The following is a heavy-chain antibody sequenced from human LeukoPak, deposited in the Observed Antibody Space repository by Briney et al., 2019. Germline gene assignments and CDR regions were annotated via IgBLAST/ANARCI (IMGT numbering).Heavy chain of an antibody. V-gene: IGHV3-30*18. CDR1: GFTFSSYG. CDR3: AKDRSGWVEAFDI. Sequence: GRSLRPSCAASGFTFSSYGMHWVRQAPGKGLEWVAVISYDGSNKYYAESVKGRFTISRDNSKNTLYLQMNSLRAEDTAVFYCAKDRSGWVEAFDIWGQGTMVTVSS. J-gene: IGHJ3*02. CDR2: ISYDGSNK. D-gene: IGHD6-19*01.